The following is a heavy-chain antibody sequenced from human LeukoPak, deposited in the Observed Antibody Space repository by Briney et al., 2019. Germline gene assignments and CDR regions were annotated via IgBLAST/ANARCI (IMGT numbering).Heavy chain of an antibody. CDR1: GYSISSGYY. CDR3: ARDVPPLDV. D-gene: IGHD3-10*02. J-gene: IGHJ6*04. Sequence: SETLSLTCAVSGYSISSGYYWGWIRQPPGKGLEWIGSIYHSGSTHYNPSLKSRVTISVDTSKNQFSLKLSSVTAADTAVYYCARDVPPLDVWGKGTTVTVSS. V-gene: IGHV4-38-2*02. CDR2: IYHSGST.